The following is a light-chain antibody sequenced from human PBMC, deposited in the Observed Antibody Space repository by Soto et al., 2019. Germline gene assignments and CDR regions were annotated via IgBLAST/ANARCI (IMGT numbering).Light chain of an antibody. V-gene: IGKV3-20*01. Sequence: NVLAQSPGTLSLSPGERATLSCMASQSVSSSYLAWYQQKPGQAPRLLIYGASRRATGIPDRFSGSGSGADFTLTISRLEHEDFAVYYCQQYGSSLWTFGPGIKVYIK. CDR3: QQYGSSLWT. CDR2: GAS. CDR1: QSVSSSY. J-gene: IGKJ1*01.